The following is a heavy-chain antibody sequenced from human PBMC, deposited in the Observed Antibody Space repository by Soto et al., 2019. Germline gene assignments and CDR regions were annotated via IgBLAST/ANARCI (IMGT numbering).Heavy chain of an antibody. J-gene: IGHJ4*02. CDR2: IIPFFGTA. CDR1: GGTFSSYA. V-gene: IGHV1-69*01. Sequence: QVQLVQPGAAVKKPGSSVKVSCKASGGTFSSYAISWVRQAPGQGLDWMGGIIPFFGTANYAQKCQGRVTISADESTSTAHMELSSPRSEDTAVYYGARLGPAAGFNCNYWGQGTLVTVSS. CDR3: ARLGPAAGFNCNY. D-gene: IGHD2-2*01.